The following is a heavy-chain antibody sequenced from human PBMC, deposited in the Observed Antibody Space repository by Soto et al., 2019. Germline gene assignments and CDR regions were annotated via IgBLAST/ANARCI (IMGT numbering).Heavy chain of an antibody. Sequence: ASVKVSCKASGYTFTGQFMHWVRQAPGQGLEWMGWINPNSGGTTYSQRFQGRVTMTRDTSITTGYMELTGLTSNDTAVYYCALTGRGGFWGQGTLVTVSS. CDR2: INPNSGGT. J-gene: IGHJ4*02. CDR3: ALTGRGGF. D-gene: IGHD1-20*01. V-gene: IGHV1-2*02. CDR1: GYTFTGQF.